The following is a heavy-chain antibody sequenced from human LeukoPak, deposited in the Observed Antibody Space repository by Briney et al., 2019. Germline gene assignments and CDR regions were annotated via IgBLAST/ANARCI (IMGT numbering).Heavy chain of an antibody. CDR2: IKEDGSEK. CDR3: ARGIQLWLYYLDS. V-gene: IGHV3-7*01. CDR1: EFTFSSSR. J-gene: IGHJ4*02. Sequence: GGPLKFSCAASEFTFSSSRMSGCRRAPGRGQERLANIKEDGSEKYYVVSVKGRFTISRDNAKASLYLQMNSLRDEDTAVYFCARGIQLWLYYLDSWGQGTLVTVSS. D-gene: IGHD5-18*01.